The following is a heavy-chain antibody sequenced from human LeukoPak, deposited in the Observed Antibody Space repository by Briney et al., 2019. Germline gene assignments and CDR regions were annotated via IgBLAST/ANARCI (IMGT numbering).Heavy chain of an antibody. V-gene: IGHV3-48*01. CDR1: GFTFINYN. D-gene: IGHD6-19*01. CDR3: ARARYSSGWYFDY. CDR2: ISSSSTM. Sequence: GGPLRLSCAASGFTFINYNINWVRQAPGKGLEWVSYISSSSTMYYADSVKGRFTISRDNAKNSLYLQMNSLRAEDTAVYYCARARYSSGWYFDYWGQGTLVTVSS. J-gene: IGHJ4*02.